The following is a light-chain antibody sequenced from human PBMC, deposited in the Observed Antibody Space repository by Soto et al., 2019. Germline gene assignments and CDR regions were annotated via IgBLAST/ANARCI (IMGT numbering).Light chain of an antibody. J-gene: IGKJ1*01. CDR1: QSVRSSY. CDR2: GAS. V-gene: IGKV3-20*01. CDR3: QQYGNSPWT. Sequence: EIVFTQSPVTLSLSPGERSTLAFIASQSVRSSYLAWYQQKPGQAPRLFIYGASSRATGIPDRFSGSGSGTDFTLTISRLEPEDFAVYHCQQYGNSPWTFGQGTKVDIK.